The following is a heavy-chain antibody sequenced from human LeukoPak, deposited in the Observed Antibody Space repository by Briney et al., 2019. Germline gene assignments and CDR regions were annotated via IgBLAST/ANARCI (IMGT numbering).Heavy chain of an antibody. CDR3: ARAIWSGYYIDAFDI. D-gene: IGHD3-3*01. CDR2: INPSGGST. CDR1: GYTFTSYY. J-gene: IGHJ3*02. Sequence: ASVKVSCKASGYTFTSYYMHWVRQAPGQGLEWMGIINPSGGSTSYAQKFQGRVTMTRDTSTSTVYMELSSLRSEDTAVYYCARAIWSGYYIDAFDIWGQGTMVTVSS. V-gene: IGHV1-46*01.